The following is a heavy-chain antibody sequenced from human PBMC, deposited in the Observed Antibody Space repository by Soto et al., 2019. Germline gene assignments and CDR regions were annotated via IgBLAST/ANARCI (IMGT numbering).Heavy chain of an antibody. CDR3: AREKVGGAGSGYFDL. Sequence: QVPLVQSGAEVKKPGASVKVSCEASGYTFTSYTIHWVRQAPGQRLAWMGWINAGNGNTKYSQKFQGRVTITRDTSADTAYMELSSLRSEDTAVFYCAREKVGGAGSGYFDLWGRGTLVTVSS. J-gene: IGHJ2*01. D-gene: IGHD3-16*01. CDR1: GYTFTSYT. V-gene: IGHV1-3*01. CDR2: INAGNGNT.